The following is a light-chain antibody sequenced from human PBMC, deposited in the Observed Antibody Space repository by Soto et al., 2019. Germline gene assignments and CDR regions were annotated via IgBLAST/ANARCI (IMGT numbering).Light chain of an antibody. V-gene: IGKV1-39*01. CDR1: QSISSY. J-gene: IGKJ1*01. CDR2: AAS. Sequence: DIQMTQSPSSLSASVGDRVTITCRASQSISSYLNWYQQTPGKAPNLLIYAASNLQSGVPSRFSGSGSGTDFTLTISSLQPEDFATYYCQQSSSTPRTFGQGTKVEI. CDR3: QQSSSTPRT.